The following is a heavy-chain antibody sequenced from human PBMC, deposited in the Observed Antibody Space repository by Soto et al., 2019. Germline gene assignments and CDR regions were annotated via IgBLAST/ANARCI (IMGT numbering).Heavy chain of an antibody. Sequence: PSETLSLTCAVYGGSFNGYYWSWIRQQPGKGLEWIGEINHSGSTNYNPSLKSRVTISVDTSKNQFSLKLSSVTAADTAVYYCARDLGVPAAIGSYYYYGMDVWGQGTTVTVYS. CDR2: INHSGST. V-gene: IGHV4-34*01. J-gene: IGHJ6*02. D-gene: IGHD2-2*02. CDR3: ARDLGVPAAIGSYYYYGMDV. CDR1: GGSFNGYY.